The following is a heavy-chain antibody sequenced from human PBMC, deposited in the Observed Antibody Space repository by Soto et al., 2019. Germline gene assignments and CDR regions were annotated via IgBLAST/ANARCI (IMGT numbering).Heavy chain of an antibody. Sequence: GASVKVSCKASGYTFTSYYMHWVRQAPGQGLEWMGIINPSVGSASYAQKFQGRVTMTTDKSTSTAYMELSSLRSEDTAVYYCAGKGGYSYEVYYYGMDVWGQGTTVTVSS. J-gene: IGHJ6*02. D-gene: IGHD5-18*01. CDR2: INPSVGSA. V-gene: IGHV1-46*01. CDR1: GYTFTSYY. CDR3: AGKGGYSYEVYYYGMDV.